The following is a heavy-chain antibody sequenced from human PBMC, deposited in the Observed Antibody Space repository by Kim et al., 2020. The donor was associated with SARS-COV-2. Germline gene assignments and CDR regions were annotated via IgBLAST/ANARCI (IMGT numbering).Heavy chain of an antibody. Sequence: GGSLRLSCAASGFTFSSYGMHWVRQAPGKGLEWVAVIWYDGSNKYYADSVKGRFTISRDNSKNTLYLQMNSLRAEDTAVYYCAKDGDLQQLVQGYFDYWGQGTLVTVSS. V-gene: IGHV3-33*06. CDR1: GFTFSSYG. D-gene: IGHD6-13*01. CDR2: IWYDGSNK. CDR3: AKDGDLQQLVQGYFDY. J-gene: IGHJ4*02.